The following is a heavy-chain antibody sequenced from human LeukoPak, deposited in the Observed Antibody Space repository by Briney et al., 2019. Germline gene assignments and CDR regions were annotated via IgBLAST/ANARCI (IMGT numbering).Heavy chain of an antibody. Sequence: GRSLRLSCAASGFTFDDYAMHWVRQAPGKGLEWVSGISWNSGSIGYADSVKGRFTISRDNAKNTLYLQMNSLRAEDTAVYYCAKDLAAAGLRWGQGTLVTVSS. J-gene: IGHJ4*02. CDR2: ISWNSGSI. D-gene: IGHD6-13*01. CDR3: AKDLAAAGLR. CDR1: GFTFDDYA. V-gene: IGHV3-9*01.